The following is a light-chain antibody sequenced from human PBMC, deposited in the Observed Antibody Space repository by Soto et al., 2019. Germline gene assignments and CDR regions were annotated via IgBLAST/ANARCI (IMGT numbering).Light chain of an antibody. V-gene: IGKV3-20*01. CDR2: GAS. J-gene: IGKJ3*01. CDR1: QSVSSSY. CDR3: QQYGSSPRVT. Sequence: EIVLTQSPGTLSLSPGERATLSCRASQSVSSSYFAWYQQKPGQAPRLLIYGASSRATGIPDRFSGSGSGTDFTLTISRLDPEDFAVCFCQQYGSSPRVTFGPGTKVDIK.